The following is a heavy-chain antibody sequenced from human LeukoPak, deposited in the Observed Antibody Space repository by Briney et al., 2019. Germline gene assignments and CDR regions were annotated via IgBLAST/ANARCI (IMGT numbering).Heavy chain of an antibody. J-gene: IGHJ4*02. CDR3: ASLIYNSSSWYYFDY. CDR1: GYTFTSYD. V-gene: IGHV1-8*01. Sequence: ASVKVSCKASGYTFTSYDINWVRQSTGQGLEWMGWMNPNSGNTGYAQKFQGRVTMTRNTSISTAYMELSSLRSEDTAVYYCASLIYNSSSWYYFDYWGQGTLVTVSS. CDR2: MNPNSGNT. D-gene: IGHD6-13*01.